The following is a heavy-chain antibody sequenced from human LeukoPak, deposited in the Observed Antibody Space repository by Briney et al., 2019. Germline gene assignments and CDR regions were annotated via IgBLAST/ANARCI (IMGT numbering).Heavy chain of an antibody. D-gene: IGHD3-3*01. V-gene: IGHV4-59*01. CDR2: IYYSGST. Sequence: SETLSLTCTVSGGSISSYYWSWIRQPPGKGLEWIGYIYYSGSTNYNPSLKSRVTISVDTSKNQFSLKLSSVTAADTAVYYCARGVDFWSGYHTFGWFDPWGQGTLVTVSS. CDR1: GGSISSYY. CDR3: ARGVDFWSGYHTFGWFDP. J-gene: IGHJ5*02.